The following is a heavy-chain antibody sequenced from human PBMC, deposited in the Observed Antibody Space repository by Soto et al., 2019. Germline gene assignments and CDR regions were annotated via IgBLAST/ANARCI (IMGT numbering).Heavy chain of an antibody. Sequence: QVQLQESGPGLVKPSQTLSLACTVSGGSISSGGYYWSWIRQHPGKGLEWIGYIYYSGSTYYNPSPKGRVTISVDTSKNQSSLKLSSVTAAYTAVYYCARSGYSYGPNPLLYWGQGTLVTVSS. J-gene: IGHJ4*02. D-gene: IGHD5-18*01. CDR2: IYYSGST. CDR3: ARSGYSYGPNPLLY. CDR1: GGSISSGGYY. V-gene: IGHV4-31*03.